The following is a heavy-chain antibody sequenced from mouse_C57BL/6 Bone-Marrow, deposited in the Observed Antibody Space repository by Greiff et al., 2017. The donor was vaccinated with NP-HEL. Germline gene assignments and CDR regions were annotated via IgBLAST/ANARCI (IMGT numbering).Heavy chain of an antibody. J-gene: IGHJ2*01. CDR2: IHPSDSDT. V-gene: IGHV1-74*01. Sequence: QVQLQQPGAELVKPGASVKVSCKASGYTFTSYWMHWVKQRPGQGLEWIGRIHPSDSDTNYTQTFKGKATFTVDKSSSTAYMQLSSLTSEDSAVYYSAICAPIVTDYWGQGTTRTVAS. D-gene: IGHD2-5*01. CDR3: AICAPIVTDY. CDR1: GYTFTSYW.